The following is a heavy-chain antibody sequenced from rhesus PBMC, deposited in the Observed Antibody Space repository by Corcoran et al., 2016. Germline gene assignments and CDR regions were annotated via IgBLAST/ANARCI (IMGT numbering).Heavy chain of an antibody. CDR1: GGSIGKTY. V-gene: IGHV4S11*01. CDR2: IDGSGST. CDR3: ARSPSGNYYYFDL. Sequence: QVQLQESGPGLVKPSETLSLTCAVAGGSIGKTYWTWIRQAPRKGLEWIGYIDGSGSTYYNHSLKSRVTLSVDTSKNQFSLKLTSVTAADTAVYYCARSPSGNYYYFDLWGQGALLTVS. J-gene: IGHJ1*01. D-gene: IGHD4-35*01.